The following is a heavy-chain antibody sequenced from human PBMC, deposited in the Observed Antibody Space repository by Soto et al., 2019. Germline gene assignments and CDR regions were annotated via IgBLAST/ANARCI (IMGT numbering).Heavy chain of an antibody. D-gene: IGHD4-4*01. CDR3: ARGPHYSNLDY. V-gene: IGHV1-3*01. J-gene: IGHJ4*02. Sequence: ASVKVSCKASGYTFTSYAMHWVRQAPGQRLEWMGWINAGIGDTEYSEKFQGRVTITRDTSASTAYMELNSLRAEDTAVYYCARGPHYSNLDYWGQGTLVT. CDR1: GYTFTSYA. CDR2: INAGIGDT.